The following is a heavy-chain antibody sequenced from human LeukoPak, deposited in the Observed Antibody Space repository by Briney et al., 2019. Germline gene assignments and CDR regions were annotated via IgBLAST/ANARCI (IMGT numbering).Heavy chain of an antibody. D-gene: IGHD6-19*01. Sequence: ASVKVSCKASGYTFTSYAMNWVRQAPGQGLEWMGWINPNSGGTNSAQKFQGRVTMTRDTSISTAYMELSRLRSDDTAAYYCARVGSDSSGWRRFDYWGQGTLVTVSS. J-gene: IGHJ4*02. CDR1: GYTFTSYA. V-gene: IGHV1-2*02. CDR2: INPNSGGT. CDR3: ARVGSDSSGWRRFDY.